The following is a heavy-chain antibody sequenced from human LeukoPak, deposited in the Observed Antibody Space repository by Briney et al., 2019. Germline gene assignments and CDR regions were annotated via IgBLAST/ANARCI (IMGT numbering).Heavy chain of an antibody. V-gene: IGHV1-8*03. J-gene: IGHJ4*02. Sequence: ASVKVSCKASGYTFTSYDINWVRRATGQGPEWMGWMNPNSGNTGYAQKFQGRVTITRNTSISTAYMELSSLRSEDTAVYYCASRYSSSWYYFDYWGQGTLVTVSS. CDR2: MNPNSGNT. CDR3: ASRYSSSWYYFDY. CDR1: GYTFTSYD. D-gene: IGHD6-13*01.